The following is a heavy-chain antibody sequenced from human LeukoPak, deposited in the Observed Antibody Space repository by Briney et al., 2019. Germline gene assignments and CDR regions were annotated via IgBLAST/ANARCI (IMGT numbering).Heavy chain of an antibody. CDR1: GYSISSGYY. V-gene: IGHV4-38-2*01. D-gene: IGHD5-24*01. CDR3: ARLDCIVEGCYNH. J-gene: IGHJ4*02. CDR2: IYHSGST. Sequence: PSETLSLTCAVSGYSISSGYYWGWIRQPPGKGLEWIGSIYHSGSTYYNPSLKSRVTISVDTSKNQFSLKLSSVTAADTAVYYCARLDCIVEGCYNHWGRGTLVTVSS.